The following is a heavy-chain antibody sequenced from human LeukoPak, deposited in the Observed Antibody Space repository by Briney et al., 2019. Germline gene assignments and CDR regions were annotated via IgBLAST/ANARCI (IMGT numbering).Heavy chain of an antibody. D-gene: IGHD3-10*01. CDR1: GGSISSYY. Sequence: SETLSLTCSVSGGSISSYYWSWIRQPPGKGPEWIGYIYYSGSTNYNPSLKSRVTISVDTSKNQFSLKLSSVTAADTAVYYCARDGLWFGASFYYGMDVWGKGTTVTVSS. J-gene: IGHJ6*04. CDR2: IYYSGST. CDR3: ARDGLWFGASFYYGMDV. V-gene: IGHV4-59*01.